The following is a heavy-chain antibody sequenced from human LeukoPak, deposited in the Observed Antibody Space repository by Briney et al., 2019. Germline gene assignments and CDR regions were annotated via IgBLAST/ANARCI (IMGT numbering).Heavy chain of an antibody. CDR3: AGSYYYDSSGYQTSIYYYYMDV. D-gene: IGHD3-22*01. Sequence: GASVKVSYKASGGTFSSYAISWVRHAPGQGIEWMGGIIPIFGTANYAQKFQGRVTITADESTSTAYMELSSLRSEDTAVYYCAGSYYYDSSGYQTSIYYYYMDVWGKGTTVTISS. CDR2: IIPIFGTA. J-gene: IGHJ6*03. V-gene: IGHV1-69*13. CDR1: GGTFSSYA.